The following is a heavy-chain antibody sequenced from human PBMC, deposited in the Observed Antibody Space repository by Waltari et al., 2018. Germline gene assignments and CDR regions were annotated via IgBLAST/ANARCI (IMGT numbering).Heavy chain of an antibody. Sequence: QVQLQQWGAGLLKPSETLSLTCAVYGGSFSGYYWSWIRPPPGKGLEWSGEINHSGRTNYNPPLKHRVTISVDTSKNQFSLKLSSVTAADTAVYYCARGRYCGGDCSRYYFDYWGQGTLVTVSS. V-gene: IGHV4-34*01. CDR2: INHSGRT. J-gene: IGHJ4*02. CDR3: ARGRYCGGDCSRYYFDY. CDR1: GGSFSGYY. D-gene: IGHD2-21*01.